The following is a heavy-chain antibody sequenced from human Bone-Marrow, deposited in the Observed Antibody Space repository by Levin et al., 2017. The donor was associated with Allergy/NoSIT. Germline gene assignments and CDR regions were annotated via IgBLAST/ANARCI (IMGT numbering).Heavy chain of an antibody. CDR2: ISNDGSNK. D-gene: IGHD1-7*01. CDR1: GFTFSSYA. Sequence: GESLKISCAASGFTFSSYAIHWVRQAPGKGLEWVAVISNDGSNKYYADSVKGRFTISRDNSKNTLYLQMNSLRAEDTAVYYCARDKSLDNWNYALPYYWGQGTLVTVSS. J-gene: IGHJ4*02. V-gene: IGHV3-30-3*01. CDR3: ARDKSLDNWNYALPYY.